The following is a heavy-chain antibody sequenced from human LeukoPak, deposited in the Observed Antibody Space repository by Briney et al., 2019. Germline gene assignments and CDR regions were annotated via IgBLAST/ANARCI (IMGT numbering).Heavy chain of an antibody. V-gene: IGHV3-30*03. CDR2: ISRDGLTK. J-gene: IGHJ4*02. CDR3: ARDPYGGNSEIDY. D-gene: IGHD4-23*01. CDR1: GFTFRNYG. Sequence: PGGSLRLSCAASGFTFRNYGMPWVRQAPGKGLEWVAVISRDGLTKYYADSVKGRFTLHRDNSRNTLYLEMNSLRDEDTAVYYCARDPYGGNSEIDYWGQGTLVTVSS.